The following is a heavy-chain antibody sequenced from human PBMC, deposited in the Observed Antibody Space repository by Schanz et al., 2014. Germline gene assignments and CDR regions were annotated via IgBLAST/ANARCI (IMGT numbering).Heavy chain of an antibody. CDR2: VHPGGST. J-gene: IGHJ4*02. V-gene: IGHV3-66*04. CDR3: ARPPHDSSGYYPFDY. CDR1: GFIVRSNY. Sequence: EVQLVESGGGLVQPGGSLRLSCAVSGFIVRSNYMTWVRQAPGKGLEWVSFVHPGGSTYYPDSVKGRFTISRDNTKNSLFLQLNSLRADDTAVYYCARPPHDSSGYYPFDYWGQGTLVTVSS. D-gene: IGHD3-22*01.